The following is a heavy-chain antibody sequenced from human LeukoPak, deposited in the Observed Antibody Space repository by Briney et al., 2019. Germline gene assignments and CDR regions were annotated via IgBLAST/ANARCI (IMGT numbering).Heavy chain of an antibody. Sequence: ASVKVSCKVSGYTLTELSMHWVRQAPGKGLEWMGGFDPEDGETMYAQKFQGRVTMTEDTSRDTAYMELSSLRSEDTAVYYCARGRDLWFGESHYPRFDYWGQGTLVTVSS. CDR2: FDPEDGET. CDR1: GYTLTELS. D-gene: IGHD3-10*01. CDR3: ARGRDLWFGESHYPRFDY. J-gene: IGHJ4*02. V-gene: IGHV1-24*01.